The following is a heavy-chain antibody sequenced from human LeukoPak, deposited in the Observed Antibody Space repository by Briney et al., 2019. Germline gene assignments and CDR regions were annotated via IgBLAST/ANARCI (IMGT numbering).Heavy chain of an antibody. CDR3: TGVNLRGSQYNWFDP. D-gene: IGHD1-26*01. J-gene: IGHJ5*02. V-gene: IGHV1-69*08. Sequence: SVKVSCKTSGGTFRSHIFSWVRQAPGQGLEWMGRITPVIDSAKYAQKFRDRLTITADTSTGTAYMDLSSLTPDDTALYYCTGVNLRGSQYNWFDPWGQGTLVIVSS. CDR2: ITPVIDSA. CDR1: GGTFRSHI.